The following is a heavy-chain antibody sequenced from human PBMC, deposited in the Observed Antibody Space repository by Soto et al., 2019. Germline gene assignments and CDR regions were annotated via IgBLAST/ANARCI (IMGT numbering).Heavy chain of an antibody. CDR2: VSPYNGDT. J-gene: IGHJ6*02. CDR1: GYTFTTYG. V-gene: IGHV1-18*04. CDR3: AREVGHMDV. Sequence: ASVTFSCNASGYTFTTYGINWVRQAPGQGLEWMGWVSPYNGDTTYAQKVQGRVTMTTDTSTRTAYLELRSLRSDDTAVYYCAREVGHMDVWGQGTTVTVSS.